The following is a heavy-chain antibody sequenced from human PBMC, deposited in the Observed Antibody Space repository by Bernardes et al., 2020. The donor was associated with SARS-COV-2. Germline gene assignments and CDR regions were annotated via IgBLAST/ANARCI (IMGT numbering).Heavy chain of an antibody. D-gene: IGHD3-10*01. J-gene: IGHJ5*02. V-gene: IGHV1-24*01. Sequence: ASVKVSCKVSGYTLTELSMHWVRQAPGKGLEWMGGFDPEDGETIYAQKFQGRDTMTEDTSTDTAYMELSSLRSEDTAVYYCATVLWFGELLDNWFDPWGQGTLVTVSS. CDR3: ATVLWFGELLDNWFDP. CDR2: FDPEDGET. CDR1: GYTLTELS.